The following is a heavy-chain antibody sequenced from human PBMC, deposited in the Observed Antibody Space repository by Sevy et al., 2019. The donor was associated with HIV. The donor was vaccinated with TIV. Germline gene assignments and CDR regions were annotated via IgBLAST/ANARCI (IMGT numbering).Heavy chain of an antibody. D-gene: IGHD1-26*01. CDR3: ARSWLVGATTGWFDH. CDR2: IWYDGSNK. Sequence: GGSLRLSCAASGFTFSSYGMHWVRQAPGKGLEWVAVIWYDGSNKYYADSVKGRFTISRDNSKNTLYLQMNSLRAEDTAVYYCARSWLVGATTGWFDHWGQGTLVTVSS. J-gene: IGHJ5*02. CDR1: GFTFSSYG. V-gene: IGHV3-33*01.